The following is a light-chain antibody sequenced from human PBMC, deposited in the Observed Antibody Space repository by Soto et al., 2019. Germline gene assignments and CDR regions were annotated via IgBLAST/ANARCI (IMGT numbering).Light chain of an antibody. Sequence: EIVLTQSPGTLSLSPGERATLSCRASQSVYNNLAWYQQRPGQAPRLLIYDASTRATGISARFSGSGYGTEFTLTISSLQSEDFAVYFCQQCRNWPLTFGGGTKV. J-gene: IGKJ4*01. CDR2: DAS. CDR1: QSVYNN. V-gene: IGKV3-11*01. CDR3: QQCRNWPLT.